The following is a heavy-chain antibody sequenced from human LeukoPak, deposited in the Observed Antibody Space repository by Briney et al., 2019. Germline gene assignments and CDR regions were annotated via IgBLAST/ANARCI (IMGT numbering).Heavy chain of an antibody. V-gene: IGHV3-23*01. CDR1: GFTFSSYA. Sequence: GGSLRLSCAASGFTFSSYAMSWVRQAPGKGLEWVSAISGSGGSTYYADSVKGRFTISRNNSKNTLYLQMNSLRAEDTAVYYCAKGHYYDSSGYLIDYWGQGTLVTVSS. CDR2: ISGSGGST. CDR3: AKGHYYDSSGYLIDY. J-gene: IGHJ4*02. D-gene: IGHD3-22*01.